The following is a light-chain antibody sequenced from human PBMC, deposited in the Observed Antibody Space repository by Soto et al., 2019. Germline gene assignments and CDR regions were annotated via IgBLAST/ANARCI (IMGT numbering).Light chain of an antibody. CDR2: LNSDGSH. V-gene: IGLV4-69*01. J-gene: IGLJ2*01. Sequence: QLVLTQSPSASASLGASVKRTCTLSSGHSSDAIAWHQQQPEKGPRYLMKLNSDGSHSKGDGIPDRFSGSSSGAERYLTISSLQSEDEADYYCQTWGTGIRGVFGGGTKLTVL. CDR3: QTWGTGIRGV. CDR1: SGHSSDA.